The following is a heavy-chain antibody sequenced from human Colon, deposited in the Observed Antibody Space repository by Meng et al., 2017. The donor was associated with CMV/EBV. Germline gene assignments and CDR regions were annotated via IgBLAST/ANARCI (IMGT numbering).Heavy chain of an antibody. CDR1: GITMRNSW. V-gene: IGHV3-7*04. Sequence: VYLVESGGGLVQPGGSLRLSCVVSGITMRNSWMSWVRQAPAKGLEWVANIKGDGSEIQYVDSVKGRFTVSRDNTKNSLYLQMNILKTEDTAVYYCVRGSSSFWGQGTLVTVSS. CDR2: IKGDGSEI. CDR3: VRGSSSF. D-gene: IGHD6-13*01. J-gene: IGHJ4*02.